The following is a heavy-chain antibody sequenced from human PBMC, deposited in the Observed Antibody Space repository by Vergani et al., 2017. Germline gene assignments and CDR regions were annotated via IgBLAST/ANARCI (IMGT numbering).Heavy chain of an antibody. CDR1: AFTFSTYA. Sequence: EVQLLESGGGLLQPGGSLRLSCAASAFTFSTYAMTWVRQAPGKGLEWVSTIGGSGGDTYYADSVRGRFIISRDNSKNTLFLQMNSLRAEDTAVYYCAKDRPYNWNSRDSKNWFDLWGQGTLVTVSS. J-gene: IGHJ5*02. CDR3: AKDRPYNWNSRDSKNWFDL. V-gene: IGHV3-23*01. CDR2: IGGSGGDT. D-gene: IGHD1-7*01.